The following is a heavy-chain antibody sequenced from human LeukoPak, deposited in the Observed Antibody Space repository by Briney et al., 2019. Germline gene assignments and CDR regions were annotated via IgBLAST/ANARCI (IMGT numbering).Heavy chain of an antibody. D-gene: IGHD5-18*01. J-gene: IGHJ3*02. CDR3: AKNRGYNYDSDALDI. Sequence: GRSLRLSCAASGFTFSSFGLHWVRQAPRTGLEWVAFIAYDGTNEQHADSVKGRFTISRDNSINTLYLQMNSLRAQDTAVYYCAKNRGYNYDSDALDIWGQGTMVTVSS. CDR2: IAYDGTNE. V-gene: IGHV3-30*18. CDR1: GFTFSSFG.